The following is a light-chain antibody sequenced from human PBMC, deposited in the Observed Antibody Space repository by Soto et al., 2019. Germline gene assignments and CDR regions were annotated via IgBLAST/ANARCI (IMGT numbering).Light chain of an antibody. J-gene: IGLJ1*01. V-gene: IGLV2-14*01. CDR2: DVS. CDR1: SSDVGGYNY. CDR3: SSYTSSG. Sequence: QSVLTQPASVSGSPGQSITISCTGTSSDVGGYNYVSWYQQHPGKAPKLMIYDVSNRPSGVSYRFSGSKSGNTASLTISGLQAEDEADYHCSSYTSSGFGNGTKVTVL.